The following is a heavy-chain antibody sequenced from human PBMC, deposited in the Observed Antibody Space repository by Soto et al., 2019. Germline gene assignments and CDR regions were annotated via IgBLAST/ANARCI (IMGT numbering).Heavy chain of an antibody. CDR2: ISGSGGST. CDR1: GFTFSSYA. CDR3: AKVPPQYCSGGSCFLFDY. J-gene: IGHJ4*02. Sequence: GGSLRLSCAASGFTFSSYAMSWVRQAPGKGLEWVSAISGSGGSTYYADSVKGRFTISRDNSKNTLYLQMNSLRAEDTAVYYCAKVPPQYCSGGSCFLFDYWGQGTLVTVSS. V-gene: IGHV3-23*01. D-gene: IGHD2-15*01.